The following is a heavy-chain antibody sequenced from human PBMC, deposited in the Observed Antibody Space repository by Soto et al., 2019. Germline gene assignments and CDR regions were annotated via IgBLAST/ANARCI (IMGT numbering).Heavy chain of an antibody. V-gene: IGHV3-74*01. Sequence: PGGSLRIGCASCGFTVSSYWMHWVRQGPGKRPVGVARINSDGSSTDYADSVQGRFTISRDNAKNTLYLQMNSLRAEDTAVYYCARSRVVTRRGGFNIWGQGTLVTVSS. J-gene: IGHJ3*02. CDR1: GFTVSSYW. CDR2: INSDGSST. CDR3: ARSRVVTRRGGFNI. D-gene: IGHD2-21*02.